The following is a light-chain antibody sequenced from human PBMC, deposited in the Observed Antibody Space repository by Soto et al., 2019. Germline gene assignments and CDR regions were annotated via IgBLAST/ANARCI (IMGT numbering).Light chain of an antibody. CDR1: QSISSY. CDR3: QQSYSTLTYT. V-gene: IGKV1-39*01. CDR2: AAS. J-gene: IGKJ2*01. Sequence: DLQMTQSPSSLSASVGDRVTSTCRASQSISSYLNWYQQKPGKAPKLLIYAASSLQSGVPSRFSGSGSGTDFTLTISSLQPEDFATYYCQQSYSTLTYTFGQGTKLEIK.